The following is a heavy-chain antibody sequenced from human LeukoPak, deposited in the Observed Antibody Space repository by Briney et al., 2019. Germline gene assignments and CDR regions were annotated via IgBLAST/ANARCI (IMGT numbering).Heavy chain of an antibody. CDR2: IYYSGST. CDR1: GGSISSGDYY. V-gene: IGHV4-30-4*01. J-gene: IGHJ4*02. Sequence: SETLSLTCTVSGGSISSGDYYWSWIRQPPGKGLEWIGYIYYSGSTYYNPSLKSRVTMSVDTSKNQFSLKVSSVTAADTAVYYCAREVSRWPYYFDYWGQGTLVTVSS. CDR3: AREVSRWPYYFDY. D-gene: IGHD4-23*01.